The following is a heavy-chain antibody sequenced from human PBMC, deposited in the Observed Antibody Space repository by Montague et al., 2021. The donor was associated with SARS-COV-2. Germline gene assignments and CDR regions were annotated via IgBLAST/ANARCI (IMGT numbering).Heavy chain of an antibody. J-gene: IGHJ4*02. CDR2: IYYDGST. CDR3: ASYGSYFGH. D-gene: IGHD1-26*01. Sequence: SETLSLACTVSGGSIRSYYWCWIRQTPGTGLEWICYIYYDGSTNYNPSLKSRVTMSVDSSKNQFSLRLSSVTAADTAVYYCASYGSYFGHWGQGTLVTVSS. CDR1: GGSIRSYY. V-gene: IGHV4-59*01.